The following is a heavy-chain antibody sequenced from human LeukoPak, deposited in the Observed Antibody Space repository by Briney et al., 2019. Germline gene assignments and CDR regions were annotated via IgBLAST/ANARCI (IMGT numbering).Heavy chain of an antibody. D-gene: IGHD1-20*01. CDR1: GFTFTSYS. Sequence: PGGSLRLSCTASGFTFTSYSINWVRQAPGKGLEWVSSISSSSGYIYYADSVKGRFTISRDNAKNSLYLQMNSLRAEDTAVYYCARANWNDVFYFDYWGQGTLVTVSS. CDR3: ARANWNDVFYFDY. V-gene: IGHV3-21*01. CDR2: ISSSSGYI. J-gene: IGHJ4*02.